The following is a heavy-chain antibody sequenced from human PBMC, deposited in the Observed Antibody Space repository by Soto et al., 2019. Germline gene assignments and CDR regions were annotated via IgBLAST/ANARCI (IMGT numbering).Heavy chain of an antibody. J-gene: IGHJ6*02. CDR2: IYYSGST. D-gene: IGHD3-3*01. Sequence: SETLSLTCTVSGGSISSYYWSWIRQPPGKGLEWIGYIYYSGSTNYNPSLKSRVTISVDTSKNQFSLKLSSETAADTAVYYCAREDYDLWSGPPFYGMDVWGQGTTVTVSS. V-gene: IGHV4-59*01. CDR1: GGSISSYY. CDR3: AREDYDLWSGPPFYGMDV.